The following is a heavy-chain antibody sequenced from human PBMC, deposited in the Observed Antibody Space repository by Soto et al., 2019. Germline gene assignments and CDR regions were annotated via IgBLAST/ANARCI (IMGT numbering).Heavy chain of an antibody. J-gene: IGHJ4*02. CDR2: TYYRSKWYN. V-gene: IGHV6-1*01. CDR3: AREEGSYYDQTHFDY. CDR1: GDSVSSDSAA. D-gene: IGHD3-22*01. Sequence: SQTLSLTCAISGDSVSSDSAAWNWIRQSPSRGLEWLGRTYYRSKWYNDYAVSVKSRITINPDTSKNQFSLQLNSVTPEDTAVYYCAREEGSYYDQTHFDYWGQGTLVTVSS.